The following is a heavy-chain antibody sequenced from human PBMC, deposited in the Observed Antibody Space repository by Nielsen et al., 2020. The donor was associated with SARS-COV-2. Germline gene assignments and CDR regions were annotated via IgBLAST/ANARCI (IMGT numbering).Heavy chain of an antibody. J-gene: IGHJ4*02. Sequence: GGSLRLSCAASGFTFTNYAIHWVRQAPGKGLQWMTIISYDGTEHYADSVKGRFTISRDNSKNTVYLQMNNLKVEDTAVYFCARETIDHTSSFIDFWGQGTLVTVSS. D-gene: IGHD1-26*01. V-gene: IGHV3-30*04. CDR3: ARETIDHTSSFIDF. CDR1: GFTFTNYA. CDR2: ISYDGTE.